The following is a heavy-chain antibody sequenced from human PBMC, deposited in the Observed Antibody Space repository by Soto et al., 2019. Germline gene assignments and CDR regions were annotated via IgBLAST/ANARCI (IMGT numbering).Heavy chain of an antibody. J-gene: IGHJ2*01. Sequence: EVQLVESGGGLVKPGGSLRLSCAASGFTFSSYSMNWVRQAPGKGLEWVSSISSSSSNIYYADAVKGRFTMSRDNAKNFGFLQKKRPGAGDPGVFYCARDGGKGGGGYFDLWGRGTLVTVSS. CDR2: ISSSSSNI. V-gene: IGHV3-21*06. D-gene: IGHD3-16*01. CDR3: ARDGGKGGGGYFDL. CDR1: GFTFSSYS.